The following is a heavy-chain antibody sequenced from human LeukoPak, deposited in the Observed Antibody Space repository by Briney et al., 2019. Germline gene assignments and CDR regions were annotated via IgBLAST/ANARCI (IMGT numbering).Heavy chain of an antibody. V-gene: IGHV3-23*01. Sequence: GGALRLSCAASGFTFRNYAMSWVREAPGKGLGWVPVISGGGGGAYYADSLKGRFTISRDNAKNTLYLQMNSLRADDTAVYYCARWSYSSDWYFGTFDIWGQGATVTISS. D-gene: IGHD6-19*01. CDR2: ISGGGGGA. CDR3: ARWSYSSDWYFGTFDI. J-gene: IGHJ3*02. CDR1: GFTFRNYA.